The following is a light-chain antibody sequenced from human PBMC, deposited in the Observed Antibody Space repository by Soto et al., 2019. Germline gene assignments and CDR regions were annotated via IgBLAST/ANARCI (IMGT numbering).Light chain of an antibody. J-gene: IGLJ1*01. CDR2: EVT. CDR1: SSDVGGYNY. Sequence: QSVLTQPASVSGSPGQSITVSCTGTSSDVGGYNYVSCDQQYPGKAPKLMIYEVTHRPSGVSNRFSGSKSGNTASLTISGLQAEDEANYYCSSSRSTSVYVFGTGTKSPS. CDR3: SSSRSTSVYV. V-gene: IGLV2-14*01.